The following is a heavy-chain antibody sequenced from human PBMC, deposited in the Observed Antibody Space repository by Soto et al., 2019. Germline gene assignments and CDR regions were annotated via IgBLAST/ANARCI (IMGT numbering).Heavy chain of an antibody. CDR1: GFTFSSYA. J-gene: IGHJ4*02. D-gene: IGHD6-13*01. Sequence: EVQLLEFGGGLVQPGGSLRLSCSASGFTFSSYAMGWVRQAPGKGLEWVSTISASGVSTYHADSVKGRFTISRDNSKNTLYLQMNSLRAEDTAVYYCAKDPRLQPRAAAGQQLGTQAIDYWGQGTLVTVSS. CDR3: AKDPRLQPRAAAGQQLGTQAIDY. CDR2: ISASGVST. V-gene: IGHV3-23*01.